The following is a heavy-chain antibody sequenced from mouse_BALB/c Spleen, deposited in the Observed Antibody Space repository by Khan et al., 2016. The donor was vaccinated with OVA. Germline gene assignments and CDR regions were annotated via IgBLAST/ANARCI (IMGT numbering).Heavy chain of an antibody. J-gene: IGHJ3*01. Sequence: VQLQQSGGGLVQPGGSRKLACAASGFTFSSFGMHWVRQAPEKGLEWVAYISSDSITLYYADTVKGRFTISRDNPRNTLFLQMTRLRSEDTAMYYCARGNWAWFANWGQGTLVTVSA. CDR2: ISSDSITL. CDR1: GFTFSSFG. CDR3: ARGNWAWFAN. V-gene: IGHV5-17*02. D-gene: IGHD4-1*01.